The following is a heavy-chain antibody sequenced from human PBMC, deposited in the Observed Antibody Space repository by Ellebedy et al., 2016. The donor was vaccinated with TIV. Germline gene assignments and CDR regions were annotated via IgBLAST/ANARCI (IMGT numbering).Heavy chain of an antibody. D-gene: IGHD5-12*01. CDR2: SDIDDGER. Sequence: ASVKVSXXVSGDTLTDLSMHWVRQPPGEGLEWMGSSDIDDGERIYAQKLQGRLTLTEDTSADTAYMELSSLTSEDTAVYFCATKVARGFSAYGSAYFGSWGQGTLVTVSS. CDR3: ATKVARGFSAYGSAYFGS. V-gene: IGHV1-24*01. CDR1: GDTLTDLS. J-gene: IGHJ4*02.